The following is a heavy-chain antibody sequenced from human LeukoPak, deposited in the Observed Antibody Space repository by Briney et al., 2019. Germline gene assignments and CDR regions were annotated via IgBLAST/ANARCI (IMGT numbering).Heavy chain of an antibody. CDR2: ITGSTRST. Sequence: PGGTLRLSCAASGFTFMSYGMSWVRQAPGEGLEWVSAITGSTRSTYYADSVKGRFTISRDNSKNMLYLQMNSLRAEDTAVYYCAKVVKYSYGSTFDYWGQGTLVTVSS. D-gene: IGHD5-18*01. V-gene: IGHV3-23*01. CDR1: GFTFMSYG. CDR3: AKVVKYSYGSTFDY. J-gene: IGHJ4*02.